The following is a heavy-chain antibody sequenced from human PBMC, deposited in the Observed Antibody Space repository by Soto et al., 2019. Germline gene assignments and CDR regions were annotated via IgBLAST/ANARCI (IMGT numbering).Heavy chain of an antibody. V-gene: IGHV1-69*01. CDR2: IIPIIGTE. D-gene: IGHD5-12*01. J-gene: IGHJ4*02. CDR3: ARGGVDVVATSAFDY. CDR1: GGTFNNYA. Sequence: QVQLVQSGAEVKKPGSSVKVSCKASGGTFNNYAISWVRQAPGQGLEWMGGIIPIIGTEDYAHKFQGRLAIRADESTGTTFMELSSLRSEDTALYDCARGGVDVVATSAFDYWGQGTQVTVSS.